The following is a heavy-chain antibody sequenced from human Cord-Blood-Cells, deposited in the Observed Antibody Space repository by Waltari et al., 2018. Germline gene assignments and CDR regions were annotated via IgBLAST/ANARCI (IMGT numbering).Heavy chain of an antibody. CDR2: INPNSGGT. D-gene: IGHD7-27*01. CDR1: GYTFPGYH. J-gene: IGHJ2*01. V-gene: IGHV1-2*02. Sequence: QVQLVQSGAEVKKPGASVKDSFTASGYTFPGYHTHLVRQAPGQGLEWMGWINPNSGGTNYAQKFQGRVTMTRDTSISTAYMELSRLRSDDTAVYYCARGSNWDWYFDLWGRGTLVTVSS. CDR3: ARGSNWDWYFDL.